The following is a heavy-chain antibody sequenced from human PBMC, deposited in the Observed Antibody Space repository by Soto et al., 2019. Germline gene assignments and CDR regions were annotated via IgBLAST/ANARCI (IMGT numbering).Heavy chain of an antibody. D-gene: IGHD3-22*01. V-gene: IGHV3-23*01. CDR3: ARDLSHYYDSSGHYSGN. CDR1: GFTFSSYA. J-gene: IGHJ4*02. Sequence: GGSLRLSCAASGFTFSSYAISWVRPAPGKGLEWVSVISGSDDSTYYADSVKGRFTISRDNSKNTLYLQMNSLRAEDTAVYYCARDLSHYYDSSGHYSGNWGQGTLVTVSS. CDR2: ISGSDDST.